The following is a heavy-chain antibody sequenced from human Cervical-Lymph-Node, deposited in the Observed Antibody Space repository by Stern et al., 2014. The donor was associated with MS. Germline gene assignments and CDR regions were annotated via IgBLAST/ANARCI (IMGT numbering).Heavy chain of an antibody. Sequence: DQLVESGGGVVQPGGSLRLSCVASGFTFTTSGMHWVRQAPGKGLDWVAVIYYDGSNQYYGDSVKGRFTISRDNSKNTVYLQMNSLRPEDTAVYYCANAAALSCRSPSCYKAFEYWGQGILVTVSS. V-gene: IGHV3-30*18. CDR3: ANAAALSCRSPSCYKAFEY. D-gene: IGHD2-2*02. CDR2: IYYDGSNQ. J-gene: IGHJ4*02. CDR1: GFTFTTSG.